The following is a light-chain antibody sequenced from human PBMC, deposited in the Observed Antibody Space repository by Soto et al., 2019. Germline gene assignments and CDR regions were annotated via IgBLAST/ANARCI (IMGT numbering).Light chain of an antibody. J-gene: IGLJ1*01. Sequence: QSVLTQPASVSGSPGQSITISCTGTSREVGSYNLVPWYQQHPGKAPKVMIYEVSKRPSGVSNRFSGSKSGNAASLTISGLQAEDEADYYCCSYAGSSTLYVFGTGTKATVL. V-gene: IGLV2-23*02. CDR1: SREVGSYNL. CDR3: CSYAGSSTLYV. CDR2: EVS.